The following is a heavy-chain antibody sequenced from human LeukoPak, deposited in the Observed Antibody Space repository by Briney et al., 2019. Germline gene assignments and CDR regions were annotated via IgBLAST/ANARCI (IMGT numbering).Heavy chain of an antibody. J-gene: IGHJ2*01. CDR3: ARDPATWYFDL. CDR2: IHYTGST. CDR1: GGSISSGGYY. V-gene: IGHV4-31*03. Sequence: SQTLSLTCTVSGGSISSGGYYWSWIRQHPGKGLEWIGYIHYTGSTSYNPSPKSRVTISVDTSKSQFSLNLSSVTAADTALYYCARDPATWYFDLWGRGTLVTVSS.